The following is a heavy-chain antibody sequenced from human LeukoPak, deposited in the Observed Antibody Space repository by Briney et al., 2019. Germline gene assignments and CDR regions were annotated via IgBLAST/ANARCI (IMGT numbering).Heavy chain of an antibody. J-gene: IGHJ4*02. CDR1: GGSISSYY. Sequence: SETLSLTCTVSGGSISSYYWSWLRQPAGKGLEWIGRIYTSGSTNYNPSLKSRVTMSVDTSKNQFSLKLRSVTAADTAVYDCARDYGDYVFDYWGQGTLVTVSS. D-gene: IGHD4-17*01. V-gene: IGHV4-4*07. CDR2: IYTSGST. CDR3: ARDYGDYVFDY.